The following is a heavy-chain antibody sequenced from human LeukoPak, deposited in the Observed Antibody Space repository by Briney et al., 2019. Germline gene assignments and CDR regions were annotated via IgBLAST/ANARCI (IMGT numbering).Heavy chain of an antibody. Sequence: GGSLRLSCAASGFTFSDYYMSWIRQAPGKGLEWVSYISSSGSTIYYADSVKGRFTISRDNAKNTLYLQMNSLRAEDTAVYYRARDDYVWGSYSEDWFDPWGQGTLVTVYS. J-gene: IGHJ5*02. CDR2: ISSSGSTI. CDR1: GFTFSDYY. V-gene: IGHV3-11*01. D-gene: IGHD3-16*01. CDR3: ARDDYVWGSYSEDWFDP.